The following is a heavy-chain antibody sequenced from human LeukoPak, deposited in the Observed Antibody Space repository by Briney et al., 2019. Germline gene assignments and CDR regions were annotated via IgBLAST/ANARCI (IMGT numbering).Heavy chain of an antibody. CDR3: AITLGPYDSSTNYYPFDY. J-gene: IGHJ4*02. Sequence: PSETLSLTCTVSGGSIRRTNYYWGWIRQPPGKGLEWIGSIHYSGTTYNNPSLKSRVTISVDTSKNQFSLKMSSVTAADTAVYYCAITLGPYDSSTNYYPFDYWGQGTLVTVSS. V-gene: IGHV4-39*07. CDR2: IHYSGTT. D-gene: IGHD3-22*01. CDR1: GGSIRRTNYY.